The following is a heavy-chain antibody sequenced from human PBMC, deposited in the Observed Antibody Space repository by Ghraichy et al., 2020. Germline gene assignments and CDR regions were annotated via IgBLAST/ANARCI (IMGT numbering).Heavy chain of an antibody. J-gene: IGHJ3*02. Sequence: GGSLRLSCAASGFTFSSYSMNWVRQAPGKGLEWVSYISSSSSTIYYADSVKGRFTISRDNAKNSLYLQMNSLRDEDMAVYYCARGRSSSSWYYVPDDAFDIWGQGTMVTVSS. CDR3: ARGRSSSSWYYVPDDAFDI. CDR1: GFTFSSYS. V-gene: IGHV3-48*02. D-gene: IGHD6-13*01. CDR2: ISSSSSTI.